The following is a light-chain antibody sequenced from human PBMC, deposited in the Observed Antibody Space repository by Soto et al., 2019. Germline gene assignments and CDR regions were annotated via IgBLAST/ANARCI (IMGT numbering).Light chain of an antibody. J-gene: IGKJ5*01. CDR2: DAY. CDR3: QQRHMWPIT. V-gene: IGKV3-11*01. Sequence: EVVLTHSPVILSLSPGERATLSCRASQSFRGLLAWYQQKPGQAPRLLIYDAYNRATGIPPRFSGSGSGTDFTLTISSLEPEDSAVYYCQQRHMWPITFGQGTRLEIK. CDR1: QSFRGL.